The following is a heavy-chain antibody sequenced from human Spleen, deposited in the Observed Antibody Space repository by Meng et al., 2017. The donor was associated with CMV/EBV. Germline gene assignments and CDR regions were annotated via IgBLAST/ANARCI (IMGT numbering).Heavy chain of an antibody. D-gene: IGHD3-22*01. J-gene: IGHJ4*02. CDR2: IYPGDSDT. CDR3: ARLGVTSTYFDY. CDR1: GYTFTSYW. Sequence: CEGSGYTFTSYWIGWVRQMPGKGLEWMGIIYPGDSDTRYSPSFQGQVTISADKSITTAYLQWSSLKASDTAIYFCARLGVTSTYFDYWGQGTLVTVSS. V-gene: IGHV5-51*01.